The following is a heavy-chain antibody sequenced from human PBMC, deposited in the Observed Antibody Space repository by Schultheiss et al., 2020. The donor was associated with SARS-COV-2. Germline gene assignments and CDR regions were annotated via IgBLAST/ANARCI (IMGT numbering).Heavy chain of an antibody. CDR1: GGSISSYY. V-gene: IGHV4-4*08. CDR3: AKVRLGAAAGFYFDY. J-gene: IGHJ4*02. D-gene: IGHD6-13*01. Sequence: SETLSLTCTVSGGSISSYYWGWIRQPPGKGLEWIGRIYTSGSTNYNPSLKSRVTISVDTSKNQFSLKLSSVTAADTAVYYCAKVRLGAAAGFYFDYWGQGTLVTVSS. CDR2: IYTSGST.